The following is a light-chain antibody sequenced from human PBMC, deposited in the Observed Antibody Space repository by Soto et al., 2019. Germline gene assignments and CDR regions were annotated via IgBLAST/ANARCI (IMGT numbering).Light chain of an antibody. Sequence: QSALTQPASVSGSPGQSITISCTGSSSDVGGYDYVSWYQQDPGKAPKLMIYDVNNRPSGVSNRFSGSKSGNTASLTISGLQSEDEADYYCRSYTDSSTVVFGGGTKLTVL. J-gene: IGLJ3*02. CDR2: DVN. CDR1: SSDVGGYDY. V-gene: IGLV2-14*03. CDR3: RSYTDSSTVV.